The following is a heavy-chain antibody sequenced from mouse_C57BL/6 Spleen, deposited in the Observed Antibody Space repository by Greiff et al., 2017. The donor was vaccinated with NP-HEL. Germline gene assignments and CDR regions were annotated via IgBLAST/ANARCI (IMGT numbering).Heavy chain of an antibody. V-gene: IGHV1-54*01. CDR3: AREVLLTGTRVGFDD. CDR2: INPGSGGT. Sequence: QVQLQQSGAELVRPGTSVKVSCKASGYAFTNYLIEWVKQRPGQGLEWIGVINPGSGGTNYNEKLQGKATLTAHNSASTADRQLSSLTAEDSAVYCGAREVLLTGTRVGFDDWGQGTTLTVSS. J-gene: IGHJ2*01. CDR1: GYAFTNYL. D-gene: IGHD4-1*01.